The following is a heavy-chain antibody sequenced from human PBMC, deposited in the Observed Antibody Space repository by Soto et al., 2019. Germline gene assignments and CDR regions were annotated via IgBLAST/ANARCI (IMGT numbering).Heavy chain of an antibody. CDR1: GFTFGSYE. V-gene: IGHV3-48*03. CDR2: ISSGGTIT. CDR3: ARVLIPQRYYYYGMDV. D-gene: IGHD1-1*01. J-gene: IGHJ6*02. Sequence: EVQLVESGGGLVQPGGSLRLSCAASGFTFGSYEMNWVRQAAGKGLEWVSYISSGGTITYNADSVKGRFTISRDNAKNSLYLQMNSLRAEDTAVYYCARVLIPQRYYYYGMDVWGQGTTVTVSS.